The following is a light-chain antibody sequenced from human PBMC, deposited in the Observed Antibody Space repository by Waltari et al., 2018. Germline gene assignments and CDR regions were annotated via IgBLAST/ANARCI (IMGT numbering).Light chain of an antibody. CDR3: QQYNNWPL. CDR1: HSVSSH. V-gene: IGKV3-15*01. CDR2: GAS. J-gene: IGKJ5*01. Sequence: EIVMTQSPATLSVSPGERATLSCRVSHSVSSHLDWYQQKPGQAPRLLIYGASTRATGIPARFSGSGSGTEFTLTISRLQSEDFAVYYCQQYNNWPLFGQGTRLEIK.